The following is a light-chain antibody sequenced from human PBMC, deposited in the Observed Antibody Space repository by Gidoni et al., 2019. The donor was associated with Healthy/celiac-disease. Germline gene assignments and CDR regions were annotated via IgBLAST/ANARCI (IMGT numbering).Light chain of an antibody. J-gene: IGKJ3*01. CDR3: QQRSNWLFT. V-gene: IGKV3-11*01. CDR2: DAS. CDR1: QSVSSY. Sequence: EIVLTQSPATLSLPPGERATLSCRASQSVSSYLAWYQQKPGQAPRLLIYDASNRATGIPARFSGSGSGTDFTLTISSLEPEDFAVYYCQQRSNWLFTFXPXTKVDIK.